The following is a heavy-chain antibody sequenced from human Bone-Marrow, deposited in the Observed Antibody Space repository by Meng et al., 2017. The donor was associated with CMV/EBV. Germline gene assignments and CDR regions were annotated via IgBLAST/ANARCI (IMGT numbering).Heavy chain of an antibody. CDR1: GYTFTGYY. J-gene: IGHJ6*01. V-gene: IGHV1-2*02. Sequence: ASVKVSCKASGYTFTGYYMHWVRQAPGQGLEWMGWINPNSGGTNYAQKFQGRVTMTRDTSISTAYMELSRLRSDDTAVYYCARDRIAAAAEYYYYGMDVWGQGNTVTFSS. D-gene: IGHD6-13*01. CDR3: ARDRIAAAAEYYYYGMDV. CDR2: INPNSGGT.